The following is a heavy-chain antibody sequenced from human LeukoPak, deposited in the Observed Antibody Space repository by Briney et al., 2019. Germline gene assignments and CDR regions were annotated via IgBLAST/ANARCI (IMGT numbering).Heavy chain of an antibody. CDR3: ARDRANMVRGVIHRWFDP. J-gene: IGHJ5*02. CDR2: INHSGST. D-gene: IGHD3-10*01. V-gene: IGHV4-34*01. Sequence: KASETLSLTCAVYGGSFSGYYWSWIRQPPGKGLEWIGEINHSGSTNYNPSLKSRVTISVDTSKNQFSLKLSSVTAADTAVYYCARDRANMVRGVIHRWFDPWGQGTLVTVSS. CDR1: GGSFSGYY.